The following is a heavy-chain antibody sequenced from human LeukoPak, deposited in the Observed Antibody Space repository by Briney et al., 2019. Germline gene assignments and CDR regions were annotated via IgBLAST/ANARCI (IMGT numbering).Heavy chain of an antibody. CDR2: IYPGDSDT. CDR1: GYSFTNYC. J-gene: IGHJ4*02. D-gene: IGHD5-24*01. Sequence: GESLKISCKGSGYSFTNYCIGWVRQMPGKGLEWMGIIYPGDSDTRYSPSFQGQVTISADKSINTAYLQWSSLKASDTAIYYCARRDASNFDYWGQGTLVTVSS. V-gene: IGHV5-51*01. CDR3: ARRDASNFDY.